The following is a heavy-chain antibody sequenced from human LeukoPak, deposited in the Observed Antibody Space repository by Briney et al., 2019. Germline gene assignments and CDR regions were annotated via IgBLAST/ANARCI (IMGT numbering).Heavy chain of an antibody. CDR1: GFTFSSYA. J-gene: IGHJ3*02. CDR3: AKVPVVVITPDAFDI. D-gene: IGHD3-22*01. V-gene: IGHV3-23*01. Sequence: PGGSLRLSCAASGFTFSSYAMSWARQAPGKGLEGVSAIRGSGGSTYYADSVKGRFTISRDNSKNTLYLQMNSLRAEDTAVYYCAKVPVVVITPDAFDIWGQGTMVTVSS. CDR2: IRGSGGST.